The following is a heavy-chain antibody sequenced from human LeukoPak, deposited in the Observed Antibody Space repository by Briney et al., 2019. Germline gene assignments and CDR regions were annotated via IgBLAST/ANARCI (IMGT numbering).Heavy chain of an antibody. Sequence: ASVKVSCKASGYTFTGYYMHWVRQAPGQGLEWMGWISAYNGNTNYAQKLQGRVTMTTDTSTSTAYMELRSLRSDDTAVYYCASSLSGSYFDYWGQGTLVTVSS. CDR1: GYTFTGYY. CDR2: ISAYNGNT. CDR3: ASSLSGSYFDY. D-gene: IGHD1-26*01. J-gene: IGHJ4*02. V-gene: IGHV1-18*04.